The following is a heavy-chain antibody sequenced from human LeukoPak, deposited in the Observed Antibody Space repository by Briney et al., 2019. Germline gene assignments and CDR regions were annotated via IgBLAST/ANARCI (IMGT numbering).Heavy chain of an antibody. CDR2: INHSGST. Sequence: PSETLSLTCAVYGGSFSGYYWSWIRQPPGKGREWIGEINHSGSTNYNPSLKSRVTISVDTSKKPFSLKMSSVTAADTALYYCARVGYDSSGYPDDASDIWGQGTMLTVSS. V-gene: IGHV4-34*01. D-gene: IGHD3-22*01. J-gene: IGHJ3*02. CDR1: GGSFSGYY. CDR3: ARVGYDSSGYPDDASDI.